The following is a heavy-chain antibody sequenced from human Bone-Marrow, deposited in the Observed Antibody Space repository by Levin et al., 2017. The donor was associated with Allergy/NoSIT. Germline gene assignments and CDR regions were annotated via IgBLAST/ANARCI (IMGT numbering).Heavy chain of an antibody. CDR3: ARGYTVATISPLRS. CDR2: VNSDGSST. V-gene: IGHV3-74*01. CDR1: GFAFSTYW. Sequence: GGSLRLSCAASGFAFSTYWMHWVRQAPGKELVWVSRVNSDGSSTTYADSVKGRFTISRDNAKNTLYLQLNSLRPEDTAVYYCARGYTVATISPLRSWGQGTLVTVSS. D-gene: IGHD5-12*01. J-gene: IGHJ4*02.